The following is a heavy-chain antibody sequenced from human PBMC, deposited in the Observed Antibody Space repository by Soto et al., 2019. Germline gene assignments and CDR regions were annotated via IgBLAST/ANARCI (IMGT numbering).Heavy chain of an antibody. CDR3: ARGNWNELYYYYYGMDV. D-gene: IGHD1-1*01. J-gene: IGHJ6*02. CDR1: GYTFTSYG. CDR2: ISAYNGNT. V-gene: IGHV1-18*01. Sequence: QVQLVQSGAEVKKPGASVKVSCKASGYTFTSYGISWVRQAPGQGLEWMGWISAYNGNTNSAQKLQGRVTMTTDTSTSTYYMEVRSLRSDDTAVYYCARGNWNELYYYYYGMDVWGQGTTVTVSS.